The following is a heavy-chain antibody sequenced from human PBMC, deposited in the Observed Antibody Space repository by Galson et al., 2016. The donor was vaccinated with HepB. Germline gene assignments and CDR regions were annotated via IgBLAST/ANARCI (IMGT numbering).Heavy chain of an antibody. CDR2: INSDGSST. Sequence: SLRLSCAASGFTFSSYWMHWVRQAPGKGLVWVSRINSDGSSTSYADSVKGRFTISRDNAKNTLYLQMNCLRAEDTAVYYCARVLGSYQSFDYWGQGTLVTVSS. J-gene: IGHJ4*02. CDR3: ARVLGSYQSFDY. V-gene: IGHV3-74*01. D-gene: IGHD1-26*01. CDR1: GFTFSSYW.